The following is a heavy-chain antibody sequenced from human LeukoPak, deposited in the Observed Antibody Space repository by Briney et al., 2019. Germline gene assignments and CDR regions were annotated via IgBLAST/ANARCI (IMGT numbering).Heavy chain of an antibody. CDR2: ISGSGGST. Sequence: PGGSLRLSCAASGFTFSSYAMSWVRQAPGKGLEWVSAISGSGGSTYYADSVKGRFTISRDNSKNTLYLQMNSLRAEDTAVYYCAKDLASVTIFEESDYWGQGTLVTVSS. D-gene: IGHD3-3*01. CDR1: GFTFSSYA. J-gene: IGHJ4*02. V-gene: IGHV3-23*01. CDR3: AKDLASVTIFEESDY.